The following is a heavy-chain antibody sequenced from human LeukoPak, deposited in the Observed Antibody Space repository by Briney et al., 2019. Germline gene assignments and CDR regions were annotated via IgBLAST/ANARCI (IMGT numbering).Heavy chain of an antibody. V-gene: IGHV1-46*01. CDR3: ARVIGSYPRDAFDI. D-gene: IGHD1-26*01. Sequence: ASVKVSCKASGYTFTSYYIHWVRQAPGQGLEWMGIINPSGGSTSYAQKFQGRVTMTRDTSTTTVYMEMSSLRSDDTAVYYCARVIGSYPRDAFDIWGQGTMVTVSS. CDR1: GYTFTSYY. CDR2: INPSGGST. J-gene: IGHJ3*02.